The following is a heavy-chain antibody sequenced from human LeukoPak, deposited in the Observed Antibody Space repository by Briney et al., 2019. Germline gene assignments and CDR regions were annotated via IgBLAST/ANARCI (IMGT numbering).Heavy chain of an antibody. Sequence: GGSLRLSCAASGFTVSSNYMSWVRQAPGKGLEWVSVIYSGGSTYYADSVKGRFTISRDNSRNTLYLQMNSLRDEDSAMYYCARERTVADETGFDYWGQGTLVTVSS. CDR2: IYSGGST. V-gene: IGHV3-53*05. CDR3: ARERTVADETGFDY. J-gene: IGHJ4*02. D-gene: IGHD6-19*01. CDR1: GFTVSSNY.